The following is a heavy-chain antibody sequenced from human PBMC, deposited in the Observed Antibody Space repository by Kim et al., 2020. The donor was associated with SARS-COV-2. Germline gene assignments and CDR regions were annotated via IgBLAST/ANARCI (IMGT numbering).Heavy chain of an antibody. CDR2: IKEDGSEK. D-gene: IGHD6-13*01. V-gene: IGHV3-7*01. CDR3: GRDYSD. Sequence: GGSLRLSCAASGFTFIKYWMSWVRQAPGKGLEWVANIKEDGSEKYYVDSVKGRFTISRDNAKNSLYLQMNSLRAEDAAVYYCGRDYSDWGQGTLVTVSS. J-gene: IGHJ4*02. CDR1: GFTFIKYW.